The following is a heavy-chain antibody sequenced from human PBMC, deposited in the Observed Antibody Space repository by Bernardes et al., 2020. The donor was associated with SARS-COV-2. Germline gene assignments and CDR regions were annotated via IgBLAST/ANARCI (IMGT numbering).Heavy chain of an antibody. CDR3: ARGAGIPQVLDF. Sequence: SATLSLTCTVSGGSISGYYWSWVRQPPGKGLEWIGYLSYDGVSNYSPSLESRVTISIDTSQNQFSLKLSPVTAADTAVYYCARGAGIPQVLDFWARGTLVTVSS. CDR1: GGSISGYY. V-gene: IGHV4-59*01. J-gene: IGHJ4*02. CDR2: LSYDGVS.